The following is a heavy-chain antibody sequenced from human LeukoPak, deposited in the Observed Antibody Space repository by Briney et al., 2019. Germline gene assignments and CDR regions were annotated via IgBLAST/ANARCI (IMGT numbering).Heavy chain of an antibody. D-gene: IGHD3-10*01. V-gene: IGHV4-59*01. CDR3: ARWGNYYGSGSFNWFDP. CDR2: IYYSGST. J-gene: IGHJ5*02. CDR1: GGSISSYY. Sequence: PSETLSLTCTVSGGSISSYYWSWIRQPPGKGLEWIGYIYYSGSTNYNPSLKSRVTISVDTSKNQFSLKLSSVTAADTAVYYCARWGNYYGSGSFNWFDPWGQGTLVTVSS.